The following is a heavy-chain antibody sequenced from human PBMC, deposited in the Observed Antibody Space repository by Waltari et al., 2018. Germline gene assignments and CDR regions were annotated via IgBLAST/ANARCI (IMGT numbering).Heavy chain of an antibody. CDR1: GFTFSSYE. J-gene: IGHJ4*02. D-gene: IGHD1-26*01. Sequence: EVQLVESGGGLVQPGGSLRLSCAASGFTFSSYEMNWVRQAPGKGLEWVSYISSSGSTIYYADSVKGRFTSSRDNAKNSLYLQMNSLRAEDTAVYYCAREFDGALDYWGQGTLVTVSS. CDR2: ISSSGSTI. V-gene: IGHV3-48*03. CDR3: AREFDGALDY.